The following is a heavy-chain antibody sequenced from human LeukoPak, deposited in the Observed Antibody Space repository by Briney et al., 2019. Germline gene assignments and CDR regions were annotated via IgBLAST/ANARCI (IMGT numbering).Heavy chain of an antibody. V-gene: IGHV3-21*01. Sequence: GGSLRLSCAASGFTFSSYSMNWVRQAPGKGLEWVSSISSRSSYIYYADSVKGRFTISRDNAKNSLYLQMNSLRAEDTAVYYCARDTLAVGASDAFDIWGQGTMVTVSS. CDR3: ARDTLAVGASDAFDI. J-gene: IGHJ3*02. CDR2: ISSRSSYI. CDR1: GFTFSSYS. D-gene: IGHD1-26*01.